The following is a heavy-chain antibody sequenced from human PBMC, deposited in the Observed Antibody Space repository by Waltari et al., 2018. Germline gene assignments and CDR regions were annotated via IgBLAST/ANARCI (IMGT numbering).Heavy chain of an antibody. CDR3: AKDRIRIPDHFDY. D-gene: IGHD2-15*01. CDR2: ISGSGGST. J-gene: IGHJ4*02. V-gene: IGHV3-23*01. Sequence: EVQLLESGGGLVQPGGSLRLSCAASGFTFSSYAMSWVRQAPGKGREWVSAISGSGGSTYSADAVKGRFTSSRDNSKNTLYLQMNSLRAEDTAVYYCAKDRIRIPDHFDYWGQGTLVTVSS. CDR1: GFTFSSYA.